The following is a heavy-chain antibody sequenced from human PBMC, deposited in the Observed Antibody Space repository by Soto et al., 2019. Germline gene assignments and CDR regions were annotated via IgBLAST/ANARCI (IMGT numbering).Heavy chain of an antibody. CDR2: IWYDGSNK. D-gene: IGHD1-1*01. J-gene: IGHJ5*02. Sequence: QVQLVESGGGVVQPGRSLRLSCAASGFTFSSYGMHWVRQAPGKGLEWVAVIWYDGSNKYYADSVKGRFTISRDNSKNTLYLQMNNLRAEDTAVYYCARDRRTGTTTPGWFDPWGQGTLVTVSS. CDR1: GFTFSSYG. V-gene: IGHV3-33*01. CDR3: ARDRRTGTTTPGWFDP.